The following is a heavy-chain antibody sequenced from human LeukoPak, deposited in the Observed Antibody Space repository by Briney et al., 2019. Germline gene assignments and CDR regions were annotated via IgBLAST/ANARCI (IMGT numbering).Heavy chain of an antibody. CDR2: LNPYSGGT. V-gene: IGHV1-2*02. J-gene: IGHJ4*02. CDR1: GFTFKDYY. CDR3: ARALTRYSTAWYGY. D-gene: IGHD6-19*01. Sequence: ASVKVSCKTSGFTFKDYYIHWVRQAPGQGLEWMGWLNPYSGGTNYAQKFQGRVSLTRDTSIPTAYMALSSLTSDDTALYYCARALTRYSTAWYGYWGQGTLVTVSS.